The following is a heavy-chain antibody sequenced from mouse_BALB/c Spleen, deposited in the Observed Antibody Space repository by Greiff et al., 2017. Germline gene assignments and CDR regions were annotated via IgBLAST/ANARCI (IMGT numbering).Heavy chain of an antibody. CDR3: ARKEGNGNGAMDY. CDR1: GYTFTSYW. Sequence: VKLMESGAELAKPGASVKMSCKASGYTFTSYWMHWVKQRPGQGLEWIGYINPSTGYTEYNQKFKDKATLTADKSSSTAYMQLSSLTSEDSAVYYCARKEGNGNGAMDYWGQGTSVTVSS. V-gene: IGHV1-7*01. D-gene: IGHD2-1*01. J-gene: IGHJ4*01. CDR2: INPSTGYT.